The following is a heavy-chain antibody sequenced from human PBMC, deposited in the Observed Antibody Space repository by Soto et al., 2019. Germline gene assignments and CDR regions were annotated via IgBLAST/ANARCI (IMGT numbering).Heavy chain of an antibody. D-gene: IGHD6-19*01. J-gene: IGHJ3*02. Sequence: GASVKVSCKASGYTFTDYFIHWVRQAPGQGLEWMGGFDPEDGETIYAQKFQGRVTMTEDTSTDTAYMELSSLRSEDTAVYYCATETVAGTADAFDIWGQGTMVTVSS. V-gene: IGHV1-24*01. CDR2: FDPEDGET. CDR3: ATETVAGTADAFDI. CDR1: GYTFTDYF.